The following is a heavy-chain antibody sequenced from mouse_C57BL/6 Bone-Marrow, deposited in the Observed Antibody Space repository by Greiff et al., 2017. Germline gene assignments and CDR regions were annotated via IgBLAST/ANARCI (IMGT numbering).Heavy chain of an antibody. Sequence: QVQLQQPGAELVKPGASVKVSCKASGYAFTSYWMHWVKQRPGQGLEWIGRIHPSDGDTNYNQKFKGKATLTVDKSSSTAYMQLSSLTSEDSAVYDCAIRGYGFRGDFDVWGTGTTVTASS. CDR3: AIRGYGFRGDFDV. CDR1: GYAFTSYW. J-gene: IGHJ1*03. D-gene: IGHD2-2*01. CDR2: IHPSDGDT. V-gene: IGHV1-74*01.